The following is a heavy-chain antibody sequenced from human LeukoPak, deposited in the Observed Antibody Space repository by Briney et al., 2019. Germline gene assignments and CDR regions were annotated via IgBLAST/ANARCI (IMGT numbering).Heavy chain of an antibody. CDR2: ISGSGGST. CDR1: GFTFSSYA. Sequence: GGSLRLSCAASGFTFSSYAMSWVRQAPGKGLEWVSAISGSGGSTYYADSVKGRFTISRDNSKNTLYLQVNSLRAEDTAVYYCAKAIRVLRFLEWYEYYYGMDVWGQGTTVTVSS. J-gene: IGHJ6*02. CDR3: AKAIRVLRFLEWYEYYYGMDV. D-gene: IGHD3-3*01. V-gene: IGHV3-23*01.